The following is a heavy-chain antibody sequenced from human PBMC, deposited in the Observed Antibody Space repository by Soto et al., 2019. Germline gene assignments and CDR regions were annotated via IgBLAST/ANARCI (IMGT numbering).Heavy chain of an antibody. D-gene: IGHD2-15*01. Sequence: SETLSLTCTVSGTSITTSYWSWIRQPPGKGLEWIGYIYYSGSTNYNPSLKSRVTISVDTSKNQFSLKLSSVTAADTAVYYCARDQVSGGLDAFDIWGQGTMVTVSS. V-gene: IGHV4-59*01. J-gene: IGHJ3*02. CDR1: GTSITTSY. CDR3: ARDQVSGGLDAFDI. CDR2: IYYSGST.